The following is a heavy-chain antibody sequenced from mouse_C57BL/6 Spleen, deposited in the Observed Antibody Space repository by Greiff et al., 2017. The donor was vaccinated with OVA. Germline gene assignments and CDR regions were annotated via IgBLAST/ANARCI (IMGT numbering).Heavy chain of an antibody. CDR2: IDPSDSYT. CDR1: GYTFTSYW. Sequence: VQLQQPGAELVKPGASVKLSCKASGYTFTSYWMQWVKQRPGQGLEWIGEIDPSDSYTNYNQKFKGKATLTVDTSSSTAYMQLSSLTSEDSAVYYCARSGDYWFAYWGQGTLVTVSA. D-gene: IGHD2-4*01. V-gene: IGHV1-50*01. CDR3: ARSGDYWFAY. J-gene: IGHJ3*01.